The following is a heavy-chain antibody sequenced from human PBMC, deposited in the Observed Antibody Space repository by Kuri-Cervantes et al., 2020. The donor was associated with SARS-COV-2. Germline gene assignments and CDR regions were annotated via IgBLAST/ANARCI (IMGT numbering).Heavy chain of an antibody. J-gene: IGHJ4*02. CDR1: GGSFSGYY. V-gene: IGHV4-34*01. D-gene: IGHD2-15*01. Sequence: SQTLSLTCAADGGSFSGYYWSWIRQPPGKGLEWIGEINHSGNTNYNTCLKSRVTISVDTSKNQFSLKLSSVTAADTAVYYCERGGRGYCSGGSCYPDYWGQGTLVTVSS. CDR2: INHSGNT. CDR3: ERGGRGYCSGGSCYPDY.